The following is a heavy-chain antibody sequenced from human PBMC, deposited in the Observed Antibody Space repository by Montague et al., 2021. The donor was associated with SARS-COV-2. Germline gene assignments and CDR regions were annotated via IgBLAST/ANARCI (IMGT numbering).Heavy chain of an antibody. CDR1: GFTFSSYA. Sequence: SLRLSCAASGFTFSSYAMSWVRQAPGKGLEWVSAISGSGGSTFYADSVKGRFTISRDNSKNTLYLQMNSLRAEDTAVYYCAKDLSSDIVATIPAFDYWGQGTLVTVSS. V-gene: IGHV3-23*01. D-gene: IGHD5-12*01. CDR2: ISGSGGST. CDR3: AKDLSSDIVATIPAFDY. J-gene: IGHJ4*02.